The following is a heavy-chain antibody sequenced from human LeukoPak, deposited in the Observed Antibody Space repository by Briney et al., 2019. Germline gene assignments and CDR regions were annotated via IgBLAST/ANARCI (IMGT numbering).Heavy chain of an antibody. CDR1: GFTFDDYA. D-gene: IGHD3-3*01. CDR3: AKPQEADLWVPDY. Sequence: GGSLRLSCAASGFTFDDYAMHWVRQAPGKGLEWVSSISWNRGTIGYAGSVQGRFTISRDNAKNSLYLEMNSLIPEDTALYYCAKPQEADLWVPDYWGQGTLVTVSS. V-gene: IGHV3-9*01. J-gene: IGHJ4*02. CDR2: ISWNRGTI.